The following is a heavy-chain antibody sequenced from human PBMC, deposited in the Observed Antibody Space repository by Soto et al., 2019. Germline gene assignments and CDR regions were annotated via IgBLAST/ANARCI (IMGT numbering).Heavy chain of an antibody. CDR1: GGSISRSNW. V-gene: IGHV4-4*02. D-gene: IGHD3-22*01. CDR3: ARSPDSSGYYPRWYYYGMDV. J-gene: IGHJ6*02. Sequence: TSGTLARTCAISGGSISRSNWWSWVRQPPGKGLDWIGEIYHSGSTNYNPSLKSRVTISVGKSKNQFSLKLSSVTAADTAVYYCARSPDSSGYYPRWYYYGMDVWGQGTTVTASS. CDR2: IYHSGST.